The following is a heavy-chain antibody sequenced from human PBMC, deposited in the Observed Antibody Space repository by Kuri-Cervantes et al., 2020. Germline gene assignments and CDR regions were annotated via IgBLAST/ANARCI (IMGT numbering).Heavy chain of an antibody. CDR3: AKVSRVSSGYYYSADAFDI. Sequence: GGSLRLSCAASGFTFSNYWMHWVRQVPGKGLVWVSRIDTDGSTTTYADSVKGRFTISRDNAKNSLYLQMNSLRAEDTALYYCAKVSRVSSGYYYSADAFDIWGQGTMVTVSS. V-gene: IGHV3-74*01. J-gene: IGHJ3*02. D-gene: IGHD3-22*01. CDR2: IDTDGSTT. CDR1: GFTFSNYW.